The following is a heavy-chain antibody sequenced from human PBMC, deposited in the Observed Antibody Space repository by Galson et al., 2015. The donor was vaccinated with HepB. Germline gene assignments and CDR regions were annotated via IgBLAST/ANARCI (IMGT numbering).Heavy chain of an antibody. V-gene: IGHV1-69*02. Sequence: SVKVSCKASGGTLDTYTISWVRQAPGQGLEWMGRIIPIHDVPTYATRFQDRITITADKSTSTVFMELTSLTLEDTATYFCARGVTLMAFCTSASCYPHWFDPWGQGTLVTVSS. CDR2: IIPIHDVP. CDR3: ARGVTLMAFCTSASCYPHWFDP. CDR1: GGTLDTYT. D-gene: IGHD2-2*01. J-gene: IGHJ5*02.